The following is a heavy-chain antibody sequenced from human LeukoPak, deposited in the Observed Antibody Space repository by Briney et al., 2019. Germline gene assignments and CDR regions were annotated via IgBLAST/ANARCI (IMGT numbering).Heavy chain of an antibody. J-gene: IGHJ4*02. D-gene: IGHD3-10*01. CDR2: SSSSGTVI. Sequence: PGVSLRLSCAASGFTFTDYYMSWIRQAPGRGLECVSNSSSSGTVIYYGDSVNGRFNISRDNAKKSLYLQMNSLRAEDTAVYYSARDYNCWGQGTLVTVSS. V-gene: IGHV3-11*01. CDR1: GFTFTDYY. CDR3: ARDYNC.